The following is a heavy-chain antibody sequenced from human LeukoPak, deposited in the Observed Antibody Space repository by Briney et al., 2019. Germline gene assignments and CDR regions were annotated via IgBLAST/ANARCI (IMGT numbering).Heavy chain of an antibody. V-gene: IGHV3-23*01. Sequence: GGSLRLSCAASGITFSSYWMSWVRQAPGKGLEWVSAISGSGGSTYYADSVKGRFTISRDNSKNTLYLQMNSLRAEDTAVYYCAKDLRGPAALLGYWGQGTLVTVSS. D-gene: IGHD2-2*01. CDR3: AKDLRGPAALLGY. CDR2: ISGSGGST. J-gene: IGHJ4*02. CDR1: GITFSSYW.